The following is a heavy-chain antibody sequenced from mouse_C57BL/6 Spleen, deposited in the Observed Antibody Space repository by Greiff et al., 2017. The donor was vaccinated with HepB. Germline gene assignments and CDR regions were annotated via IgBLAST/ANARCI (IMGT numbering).Heavy chain of an antibody. CDR1: GFTFTDYY. D-gene: IGHD5-5*01. CDR3: ARYISYLWYFDV. V-gene: IGHV7-3*01. Sequence: EVQVVESGGGLVQPGGSLSLSCAASGFTFTDYYMSWVRQPPGKALEWLGFIRNKANGYTTEYSASVKGRFTISRDNSQSILYLQMNALRAEDSATYYCARYISYLWYFDVWGTGTTVTVSS. J-gene: IGHJ1*03. CDR2: IRNKANGYTT.